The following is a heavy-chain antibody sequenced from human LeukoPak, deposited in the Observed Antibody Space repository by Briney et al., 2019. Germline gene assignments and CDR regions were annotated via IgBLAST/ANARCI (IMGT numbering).Heavy chain of an antibody. CDR1: GFTFSSYG. CDR2: ISGSGGST. CDR3: AFLWFGELLSTFDY. J-gene: IGHJ4*02. D-gene: IGHD3-10*01. Sequence: PGGSLRLSCAASGFTFSSYGMSWVRQAPGKGLEWVSAISGSGGSTYYADSVKGRFTISRDNSKNTLYLQMNSPRAEDTAVYYCAFLWFGELLSTFDYWGQGTLVTVSS. V-gene: IGHV3-23*01.